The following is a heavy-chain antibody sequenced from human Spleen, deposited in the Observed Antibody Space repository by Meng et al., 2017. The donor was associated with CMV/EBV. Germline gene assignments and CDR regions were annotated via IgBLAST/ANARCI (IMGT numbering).Heavy chain of an antibody. CDR2: ISSSSSTI. D-gene: IGHD1-26*01. J-gene: IGHJ4*02. CDR1: GFTFSSDS. CDR3: ARGGWEPYFDY. Sequence: GESLKISCAASGFTFSSDSMNWFRQAPGKGLEWVSYISSSSSTIYYTDSVKGRFTISRDNAKNSLYLQMNSLRAEDTAVYYCARGGWEPYFDYWGQGTLVTVSS. V-gene: IGHV3-48*04.